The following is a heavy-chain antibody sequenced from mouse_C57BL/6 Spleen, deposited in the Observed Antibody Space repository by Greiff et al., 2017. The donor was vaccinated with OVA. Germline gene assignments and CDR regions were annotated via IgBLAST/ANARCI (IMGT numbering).Heavy chain of an antibody. D-gene: IGHD1-1*02. CDR2: IYPRDGST. Sequence: VQLQQSDAELVKPGASVKISCKASGYTFTDHTIHWMKQRPEQGLEWIGYIYPRDGSTKYNEKFKGKATLTADKSSSTAYMQLNSLTSEDSAVYFCAREGGGSWYAMDYWGQGTSVTVSS. V-gene: IGHV1-78*01. CDR3: AREGGGSWYAMDY. J-gene: IGHJ4*01. CDR1: GYTFTDHT.